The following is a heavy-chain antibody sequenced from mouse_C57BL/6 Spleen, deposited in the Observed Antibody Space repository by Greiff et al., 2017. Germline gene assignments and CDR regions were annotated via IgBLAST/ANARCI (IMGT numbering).Heavy chain of an antibody. CDR3: ARGTTVVFDY. J-gene: IGHJ2*01. Sequence: EVKLLESGGGLVKPGGSLKLSCAASGFTFSSYAMSWVRQTPEKRLEWVATISDGGSYTYYPDNVKGRFTISRDNAKNNLYLQMIHLKSEDTAMYYCARGTTVVFDYWGQGTTLTVSS. D-gene: IGHD1-1*01. CDR2: ISDGGSYT. CDR1: GFTFSSYA. V-gene: IGHV5-4*03.